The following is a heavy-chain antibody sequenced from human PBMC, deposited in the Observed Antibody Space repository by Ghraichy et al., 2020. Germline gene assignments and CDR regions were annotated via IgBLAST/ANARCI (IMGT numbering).Heavy chain of an antibody. V-gene: IGHV4-39*01. J-gene: IGHJ2*01. D-gene: IGHD3-10*01. CDR3: ARHVRTRGPTYWYFDL. CDR2: IYYSGST. CDR1: AGSISSSSYY. Sequence: ETLSLTCTVSAGSISSSSYYWGWIRQPPGKGLEWIGSIYYSGSTYYNPSLKSRVTISVDTSKNQFSLKLSSVTAADTAVYYCARHVRTRGPTYWYFDLWGRGTLVTVDS.